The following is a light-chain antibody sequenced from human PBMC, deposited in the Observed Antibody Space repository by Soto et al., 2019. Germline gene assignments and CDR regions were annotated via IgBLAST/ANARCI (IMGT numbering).Light chain of an antibody. V-gene: IGLV2-18*01. CDR2: EVS. Sequence: QSVLTQPPSMCGSPGQTVTISCTGTSSDLGSYNRVSWYQRPPGTGPKLMIYEVSNRPSGVPDRFSGSKSGNTASLTISGLQAEDEAEYYCSLYTSDSTYVFGTGTKVTVL. CDR1: SSDLGSYNR. J-gene: IGLJ1*01. CDR3: SLYTSDSTYV.